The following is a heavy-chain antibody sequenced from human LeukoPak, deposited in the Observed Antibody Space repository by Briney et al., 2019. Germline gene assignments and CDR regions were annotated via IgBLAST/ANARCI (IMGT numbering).Heavy chain of an antibody. CDR3: AKGDLGFGRFYFDY. CDR2: ISGSGGTT. CDR1: GFTFTSYA. D-gene: IGHD3-16*01. Sequence: GGSLRLACAASGFTFTSYAMNWVRQAPGKGLEWVSSISGSGGTTYNADSLKGRFTISRDNSKNTLYLQMNNLRAEDTAVYYCAKGDLGFGRFYFDYWGHGNLVTVSP. V-gene: IGHV3-23*01. J-gene: IGHJ4*01.